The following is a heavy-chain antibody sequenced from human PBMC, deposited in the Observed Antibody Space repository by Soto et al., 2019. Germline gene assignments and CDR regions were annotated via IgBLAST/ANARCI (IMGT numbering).Heavy chain of an antibody. D-gene: IGHD2-2*01. J-gene: IGHJ4*02. CDR2: ISWDGGST. V-gene: IGHV3-43*01. Sequence: EVQLVESGGVVVQPGGSLRLSCAASGFTFDDYTMHWVRQAPGKGLKWVSLISWDGGSTYYADSVKGRFTISRDNSKNSLYLQMNSLRTEDTALYYCAKGYCSSTSCLADYWGQGTLVTVSS. CDR3: AKGYCSSTSCLADY. CDR1: GFTFDDYT.